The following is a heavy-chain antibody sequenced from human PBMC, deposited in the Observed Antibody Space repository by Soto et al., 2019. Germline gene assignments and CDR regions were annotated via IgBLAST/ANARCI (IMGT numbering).Heavy chain of an antibody. CDR1: GGSISSGGYY. Sequence: TLSLTCTVSGGSISSGGYYWSWIRQHPGKGLEWIGYIYYSGSTYYNPSLKSRVTISVDTSKNQFSLKLSSVTAADTAVYYCARDGLGYYDSSGYYSGPDAFDIWGQGTMVTVSS. V-gene: IGHV4-31*03. CDR2: IYYSGST. J-gene: IGHJ3*02. CDR3: ARDGLGYYDSSGYYSGPDAFDI. D-gene: IGHD3-22*01.